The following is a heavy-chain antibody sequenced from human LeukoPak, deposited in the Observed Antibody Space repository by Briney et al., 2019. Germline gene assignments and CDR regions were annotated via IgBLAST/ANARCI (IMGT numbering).Heavy chain of an antibody. CDR3: ARDDYGVFDAFDI. V-gene: IGHV1-2*02. J-gene: IGHJ3*02. CDR2: INPNSGGT. CDR1: GYTFTGQY. Sequence: ASVKVSCKASGYTFTGQYMHWVRQAPGQGLEWMGWINPNSGGTNYAQKFQGRVTMTRDTSISTAYMELSRLRSDDTAVYYCARDDYGVFDAFDIWGQGTMVNVSS. D-gene: IGHD4-17*01.